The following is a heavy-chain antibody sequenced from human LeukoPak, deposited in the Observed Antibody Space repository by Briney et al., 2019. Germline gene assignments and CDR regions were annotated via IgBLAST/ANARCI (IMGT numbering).Heavy chain of an antibody. J-gene: IGHJ6*02. D-gene: IGHD3-16*01. CDR3: ARGGGLDV. V-gene: IGHV3-30-3*01. Sequence: GGSLRLSCAASGFTFSGYAMHWVRQAPGKGLEWVAVISYDGSNKYYADSVKRRFTISRDNAKNSLYLQMSNLRAEDTAVYFCARGGGLDVWGQGATVTVSS. CDR1: GFTFSGYA. CDR2: ISYDGSNK.